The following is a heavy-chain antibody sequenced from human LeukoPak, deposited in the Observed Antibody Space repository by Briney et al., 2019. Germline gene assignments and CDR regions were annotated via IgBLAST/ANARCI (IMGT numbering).Heavy chain of an antibody. CDR2: INWNSGSI. V-gene: IGHV3-9*03. Sequence: GRSLRLSCAASGFTFDDYGMQWVRQVPGKGLEWVSGINWNSGSIGYADSVKGRFTISRDNAKNSLYLQMNSLRAEDMALYYCAKGDSSAYYGAPDYWGQGTLVTVSP. CDR1: GFTFDDYG. D-gene: IGHD3-22*01. J-gene: IGHJ4*02. CDR3: AKGDSSAYYGAPDY.